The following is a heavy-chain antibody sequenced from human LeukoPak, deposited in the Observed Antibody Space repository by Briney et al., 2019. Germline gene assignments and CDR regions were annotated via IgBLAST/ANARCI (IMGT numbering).Heavy chain of an antibody. CDR3: ARGPLIAAAGTW. V-gene: IGHV3-7*03. CDR1: GFTFSSYW. Sequence: PGGSLRLSCAASGFTFSSYWMSWVRQAPGEGLEWVAKINQDGTEKAYVDSVRGRFTISRDNAKNSLFLQMNSLRAEDTAVYYCARGPLIAAAGTWGGQGTLVTVSS. J-gene: IGHJ4*02. D-gene: IGHD6-13*01. CDR2: INQDGTEK.